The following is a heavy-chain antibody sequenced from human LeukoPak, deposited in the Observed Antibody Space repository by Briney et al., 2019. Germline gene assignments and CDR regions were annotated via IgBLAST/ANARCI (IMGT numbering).Heavy chain of an antibody. J-gene: IGHJ3*02. CDR2: IKHSGST. CDR3: ATLDAFDI. V-gene: IGHV4-34*01. Sequence: SETLSLTCAVYGGSFSGYYWSWIRQPPGKGLEWIGEIKHSGSTNYNPSLKSRVTISVDTSKNQFSLKLSSVTAADTAVYYCATLDAFDIWGQGTMVTVSS. CDR1: GGSFSGYY.